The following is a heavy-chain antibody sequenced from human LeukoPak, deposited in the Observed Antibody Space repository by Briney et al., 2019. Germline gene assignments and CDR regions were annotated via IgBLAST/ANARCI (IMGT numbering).Heavy chain of an antibody. V-gene: IGHV3-15*01. CDR1: GFTFSNAW. J-gene: IGHJ4*02. CDR3: TTGGSYDYSYY. D-gene: IGHD4-11*01. Sequence: GGSLRLSCAASGFTFSNAWMSWVRQAPGKGLEWVGRIKSRTDGGTTDYAAPVKGRFTISRDDSKNTLYLQMNSLKTGDTDVYYCTTGGSYDYSYYWGQGTLVTVSS. CDR2: IKSRTDGGTT.